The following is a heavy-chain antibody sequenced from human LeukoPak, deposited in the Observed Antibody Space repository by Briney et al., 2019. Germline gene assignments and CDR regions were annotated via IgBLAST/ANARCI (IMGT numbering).Heavy chain of an antibody. V-gene: IGHV3-30*18. J-gene: IGHJ4*02. CDR2: ISYDGSNK. Sequence: GGSPRLSCAASGFTFSSYGMHWVRQAPGKGLEWVAVISYDGSNKYYADSVKGRFTISRDNSKNTLYLQMNSLRAEDTAVYYCAKAGVEMATSLDYWGQGTLVTVSS. D-gene: IGHD5-24*01. CDR3: AKAGVEMATSLDY. CDR1: GFTFSSYG.